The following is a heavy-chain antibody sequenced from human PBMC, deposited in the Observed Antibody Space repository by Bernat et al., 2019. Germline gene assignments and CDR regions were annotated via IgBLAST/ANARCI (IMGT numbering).Heavy chain of an antibody. V-gene: IGHV3-53*01. D-gene: IGHD6-6*01. CDR2: IYSGGST. CDR1: GFTVSSNY. CDR3: ARAVQSLYYYYGMDV. Sequence: EVQLLESGGGLIQPGGSLRLSCAASGFTVSSNYMSWVRQAPGKGLEWVSVIYSGGSTYYADSVKGRFTISRDNSKNTLYLQMNSLRAEDTAVYYCARAVQSLYYYYGMDVWGQGTTVTVSS. J-gene: IGHJ6*02.